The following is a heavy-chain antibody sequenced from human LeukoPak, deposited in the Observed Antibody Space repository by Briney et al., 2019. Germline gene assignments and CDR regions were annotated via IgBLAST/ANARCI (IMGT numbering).Heavy chain of an antibody. CDR1: GFTFSSYG. Sequence: GGSLRLSCAASGFTFSSYGMHWVRQAPGKGLEWVAVISYDGSNKYYADSVKGRFTISRGNSKNTLYLQMNSLRAEDTAVYYCAKDNYYGSGSPDYWGQGTLVTVSS. D-gene: IGHD3-10*01. V-gene: IGHV3-30*18. CDR3: AKDNYYGSGSPDY. CDR2: ISYDGSNK. J-gene: IGHJ4*02.